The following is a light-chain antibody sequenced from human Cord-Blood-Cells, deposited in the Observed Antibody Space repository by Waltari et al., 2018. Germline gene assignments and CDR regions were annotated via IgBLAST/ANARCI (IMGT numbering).Light chain of an antibody. CDR2: EVS. J-gene: IGLJ2*01. V-gene: IGLV2-8*01. Sequence: QSALTLPPSASGSPGQSVTISCTGPSSDVGGYNYVSWYQQHPGKAPKLMIYEVSKRPSGVPDRFSGSKSGNTASLTVSGLQAEDEADYYCSSYAGSNNLVFGGGTKLTVL. CDR1: SSDVGGYNY. CDR3: SSYAGSNNLV.